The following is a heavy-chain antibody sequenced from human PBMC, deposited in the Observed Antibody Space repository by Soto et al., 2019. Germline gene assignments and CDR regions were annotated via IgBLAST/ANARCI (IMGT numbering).Heavy chain of an antibody. Sequence: QVQLVESGGGLVKTSESLTLACAASGFTFSDYYMSWVRQAPGKGLEWVSYISSSGNTIYYADSVKGRFTISRDNAKNSVYLQMNSLRAEDTALYFCAKMSSENYYDPVFSWGQGTLVTVSS. J-gene: IGHJ4*02. V-gene: IGHV3-11*01. CDR1: GFTFSDYY. D-gene: IGHD3-22*01. CDR2: ISSSGNTI. CDR3: AKMSSENYYDPVFS.